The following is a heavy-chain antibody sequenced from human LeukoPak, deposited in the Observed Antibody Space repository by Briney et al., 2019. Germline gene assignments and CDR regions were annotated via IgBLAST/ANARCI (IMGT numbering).Heavy chain of an antibody. J-gene: IGHJ4*02. D-gene: IGHD6-6*01. CDR3: ARAHSSSSTFDL. CDR2: IWYDGSKK. CDR1: GFTFSDYG. V-gene: IGHV3-33*01. Sequence: RSLRLSCAASGFTFSDYGIHWVRQAPGQGLEWVALIWYDGSKKYYADSVKGRFTISRDNTKNTLYLQLNSLRADDTAVYYCARAHSSSSTFDLWGLGTLVTVSS.